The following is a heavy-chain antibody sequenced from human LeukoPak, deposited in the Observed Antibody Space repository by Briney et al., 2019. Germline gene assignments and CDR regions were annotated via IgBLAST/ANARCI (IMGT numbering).Heavy chain of an antibody. CDR3: ARAEVGTTLH. CDR2: SRNKANSYTT. V-gene: IGHV3-72*01. J-gene: IGHJ4*02. D-gene: IGHD1-14*01. Sequence: PGGSLRLSCAPSGFTFSDHYMDWVRQPPGKGLEWVDRSRNKANSYTTEYAASVKGRFTISRGDSKNSLYLQMNSLKTEDTAVYYCARAEVGTTLHWGQGTLVTVSS. CDR1: GFTFSDHY.